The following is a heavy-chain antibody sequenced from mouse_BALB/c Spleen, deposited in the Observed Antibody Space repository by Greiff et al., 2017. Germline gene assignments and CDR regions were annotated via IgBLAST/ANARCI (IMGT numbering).Heavy chain of an antibody. J-gene: IGHJ2*01. CDR3: TRGGLLRLRGYFDY. V-gene: IGHV1-5*01. CDR1: GYTFTSYW. Sequence: DVKLVESGTVLARPGASVKMSCKASGYTFTSYWMHWVKQRPGQGLEWIGAIYPGNSDTSYNQKFKGKAKLTAVTSTSTAYMELSSLTNEDSAVYYGTRGGLLRLRGYFDYWGQGTTLTVSS. CDR2: IYPGNSDT. D-gene: IGHD1-2*01.